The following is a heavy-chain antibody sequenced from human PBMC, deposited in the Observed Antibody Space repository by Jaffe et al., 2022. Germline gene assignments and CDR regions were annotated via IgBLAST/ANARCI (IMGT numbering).Heavy chain of an antibody. CDR2: IKSKASGGTI. V-gene: IGHV3-15*01. CDR3: TWSQDYYYNKNV. CDR1: GFAFNYAW. D-gene: IGHD1-26*01. Sequence: EVQLVESGGDLVKPGGSLRLSCAASGFAFNYAWMSWVRQAPGKGLEWVGLIKSKASGGTIYYAAPLKGRFTISRDDSKNTLYLQVNSLKTEDTGVYYCTWSQDYYYNKNVWGKGTTVTVSS. J-gene: IGHJ6*03.